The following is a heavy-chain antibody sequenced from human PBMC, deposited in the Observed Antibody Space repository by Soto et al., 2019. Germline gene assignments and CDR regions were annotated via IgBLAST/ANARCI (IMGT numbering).Heavy chain of an antibody. Sequence: GGSLRLSCAPSGFTFSSYAMSGVRQAPGKGLEWVSSISSSSSYIYYADSVKGRFTISRDNPKNSLYLQMNRLRAADTAVYYCASPSGLLEWLQAMDVWGKETTFTAPS. V-gene: IGHV3-21*01. CDR2: ISSSSSYI. CDR3: ASPSGLLEWLQAMDV. D-gene: IGHD3-3*01. J-gene: IGHJ6*04. CDR1: GFTFSSYA.